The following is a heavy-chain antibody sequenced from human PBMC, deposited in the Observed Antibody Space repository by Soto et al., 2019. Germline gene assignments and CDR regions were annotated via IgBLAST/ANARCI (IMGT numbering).Heavy chain of an antibody. CDR2: IYYSGST. J-gene: IGHJ4*02. D-gene: IGHD3-3*01. CDR3: ARVGVLRFLEWFPFDY. CDR1: CGSISSYY. V-gene: IGHV4-59*01. Sequence: KPSETLSLTCTVSCGSISSYYWSWIRQPPGKGLEWIGYIYYSGSTNYNPSLKSRVTISVDTSRNQFSLKLSSVTAADTAVYYCARVGVLRFLEWFPFDYWGQGTLVTVSS.